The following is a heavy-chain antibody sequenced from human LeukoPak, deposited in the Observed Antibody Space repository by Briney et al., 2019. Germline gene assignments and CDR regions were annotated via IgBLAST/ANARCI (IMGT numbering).Heavy chain of an antibody. D-gene: IGHD3-9*01. V-gene: IGHV3-49*04. CDR1: GFNFGDYS. Sequence: SGGSLRLSCAAPGFNFGDYSMAWVRQAPGKGLEWVGFIRSKIYGGTAEYAASVKGRFTMSRDDSKSIAYLQMSSLKTEDTAVYYCTRGFFDLLTGNFNYFDYWGQGNLVTVSS. CDR2: IRSKIYGGTA. CDR3: TRGFFDLLTGNFNYFDY. J-gene: IGHJ4*02.